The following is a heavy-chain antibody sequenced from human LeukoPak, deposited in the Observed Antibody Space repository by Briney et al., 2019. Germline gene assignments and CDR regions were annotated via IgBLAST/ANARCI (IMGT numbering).Heavy chain of an antibody. V-gene: IGHV3-23*01. CDR3: ARETPRIRFLEWLPQSNDY. CDR2: ISGSGGST. J-gene: IGHJ4*02. CDR1: GFTFSSYA. D-gene: IGHD3-3*01. Sequence: PGGSLRLSCAASGFTFSSYAMSWVRQAPGKGLEWVSAISGSGGSTYYADSVKGRFTISRDNSKNTMYLQMNSLRAEDTAVYYCARETPRIRFLEWLPQSNDYWGQGTLVTVSS.